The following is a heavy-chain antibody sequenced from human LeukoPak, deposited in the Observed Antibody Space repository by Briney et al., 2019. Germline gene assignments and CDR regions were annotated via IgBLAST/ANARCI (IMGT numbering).Heavy chain of an antibody. CDR2: IYYSGST. CDR1: GGSISSYY. V-gene: IGHV4-59*08. D-gene: IGHD3-9*01. CDR3: ARMYYDILTGYYYFDY. J-gene: IGHJ4*02. Sequence: PETLSLTCTVSGGSISSYYWSWIRQPPGKGLERIGYIYYSGSTNYNPSLKSRVTISVDTSKNQFSLKLNSVTAADTAVYYCARMYYDILTGYYYFDYWGQGTLVTVSS.